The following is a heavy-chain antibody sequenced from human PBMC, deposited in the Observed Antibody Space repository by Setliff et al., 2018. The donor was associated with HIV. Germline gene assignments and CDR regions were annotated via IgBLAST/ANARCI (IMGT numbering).Heavy chain of an antibody. CDR3: ARPDSRWYARGRDPLYGLDV. J-gene: IGHJ6*04. CDR1: GYTFTNYA. D-gene: IGHD6-13*01. CDR2: INAGNGST. V-gene: IGHV1-3*01. Sequence: ASVKVSCKASGYTFTNYAMQWVRQAPGQGLEWKGWINAGNGSTKYSQKFQGRVTITRDTFASIAYMELSSLRSEDTAVYYCARPDSRWYARGRDPLYGLDVWGKGTTVTVSS.